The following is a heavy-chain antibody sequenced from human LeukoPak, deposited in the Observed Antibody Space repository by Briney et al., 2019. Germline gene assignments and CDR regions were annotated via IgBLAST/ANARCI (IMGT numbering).Heavy chain of an antibody. J-gene: IGHJ4*02. Sequence: PGESLKISCKGSGYSFTSYWIGWVRQMPGKGLEWMGIIYPGDSDTRYSPSFQGQVTISADKSISTAYLQWSSLKASDTAMYYCARASSGWYPIMYYFDYWGQGTLVTVSS. D-gene: IGHD6-19*01. V-gene: IGHV5-51*01. CDR2: IYPGDSDT. CDR3: ARASSGWYPIMYYFDY. CDR1: GYSFTSYW.